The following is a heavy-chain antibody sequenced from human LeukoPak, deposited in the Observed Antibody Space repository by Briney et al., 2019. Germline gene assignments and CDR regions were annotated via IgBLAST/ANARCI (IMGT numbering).Heavy chain of an antibody. V-gene: IGHV3-66*01. D-gene: IGHD4-17*01. CDR2: IYSGGST. CDR1: GFTVSSNY. J-gene: IGHJ4*02. Sequence: GGSLRLSCAASGFTVSSNYMSWVRQAPGKGLEWVSVIYSGGSTYYADSVKGRFIISRDNSKNTLHLQMNSLRAEDTAVYYCARVDYGDYGFDYWGQGTLVTVSS. CDR3: ARVDYGDYGFDY.